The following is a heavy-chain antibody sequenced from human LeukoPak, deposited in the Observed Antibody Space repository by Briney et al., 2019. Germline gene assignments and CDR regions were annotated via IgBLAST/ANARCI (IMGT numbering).Heavy chain of an antibody. CDR3: ARGLATFYHFSSGSHSRFDS. V-gene: IGHV4-34*01. CDR2: ISNTGST. CDR1: GVSVSDYA. Sequence: SETLSLNRGVSGVSVSDYAWAWIRQTPGKGLEWIGEISNTGSTHYNPSLKSRLNISVETTKHQFSLKMHSVTAADTAVYYCARGLATFYHFSSGSHSRFDSWGQGTLVFVSS. J-gene: IGHJ5*01. D-gene: IGHD3-3*01.